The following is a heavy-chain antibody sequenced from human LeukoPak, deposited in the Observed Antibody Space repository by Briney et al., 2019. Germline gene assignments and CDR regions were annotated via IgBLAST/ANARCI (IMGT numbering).Heavy chain of an antibody. V-gene: IGHV3-21*04. D-gene: IGHD6-6*01. J-gene: IGHJ6*03. CDR1: NFIFGSYT. CDR3: VRERSVKARQEGGHRYYYFMDV. Sequence: GGSLRLSCAAANFIFGSYTMNWVRQAPGKGLEWVSSISGGSRSIYYADSLEGRFTTSRDNAKNSVFLQMNSLRAEDTGVYYCVRERSVKARQEGGHRYYYFMDVWGNGTTVTVSS. CDR2: ISGGSRSI.